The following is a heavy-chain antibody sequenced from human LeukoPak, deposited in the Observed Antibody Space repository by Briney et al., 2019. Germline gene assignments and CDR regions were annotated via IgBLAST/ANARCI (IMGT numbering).Heavy chain of an antibody. V-gene: IGHV4-34*01. CDR2: INHSGST. CDR1: GGSFSSNSYY. CDR3: ARRARHDPPRYDFWRSKKYNWFDP. D-gene: IGHD3-3*01. J-gene: IGHJ5*02. Sequence: SETLSLTCTVSGGSFSSNSYYWSWIRQPPGKGLEWIGEINHSGSTNYNPSLKSRVTISVDTSKNQFSLKLSSVTAADTAVYYCARRARHDPPRYDFWRSKKYNWFDPWGQGTLVTVSS.